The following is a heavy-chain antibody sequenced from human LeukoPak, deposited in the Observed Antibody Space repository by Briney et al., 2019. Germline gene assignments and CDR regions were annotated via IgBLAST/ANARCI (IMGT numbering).Heavy chain of an antibody. CDR2: IYPGDSDA. CDR1: GYSFTTHW. J-gene: IGHJ5*02. Sequence: GESLEISCKAFGYSFTTHWIGWVRQMPGKGLEWMGIIYPGDSDARYSPSFQGQVTISADRSINTAYLQWSSLKASDTAMYYCARYRSPSTTPRGAVSFDPWGQGTLVTVSS. CDR3: ARYRSPSTTPRGAVSFDP. V-gene: IGHV5-51*01. D-gene: IGHD2/OR15-2a*01.